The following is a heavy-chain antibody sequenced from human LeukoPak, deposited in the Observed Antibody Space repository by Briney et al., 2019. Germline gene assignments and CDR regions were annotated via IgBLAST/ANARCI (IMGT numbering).Heavy chain of an antibody. CDR3: AKGAITIFGVPTD. D-gene: IGHD3-3*01. CDR1: GFTFSSYG. J-gene: IGHJ4*02. CDR2: IRYDGSNK. Sequence: PGGSLRLSCAASGFTFSSYGMHWVRQAPGKGLEWVAFIRYDGSNKYYADSVKGRFTISRDNSKNTLYLQMNSLRAEDTAVYYCAKGAITIFGVPTDWGQGTLDTVSS. V-gene: IGHV3-30*02.